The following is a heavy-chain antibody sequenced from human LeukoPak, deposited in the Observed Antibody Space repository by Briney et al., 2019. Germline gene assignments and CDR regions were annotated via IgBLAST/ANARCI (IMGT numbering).Heavy chain of an antibody. CDR3: ARRRCTSTSCFEDY. CDR2: ISSSSSTI. D-gene: IGHD2-2*01. CDR1: GFTFSSYS. Sequence: PGGSLRLSCAASGFTFSSYSMNWVRQAPGKGLEWVSYISSSSSTIYYADSVKGRFTISRDNAKNSLYLQMDSLRAEDTAVYYCARRRCTSTSCFEDYWGQGTLVTVSS. J-gene: IGHJ4*02. V-gene: IGHV3-48*04.